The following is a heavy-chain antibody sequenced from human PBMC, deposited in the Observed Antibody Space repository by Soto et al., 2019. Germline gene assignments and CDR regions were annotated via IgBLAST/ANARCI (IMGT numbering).Heavy chain of an antibody. CDR3: AKDLLSPEWLLLDYYYYYMDV. CDR2: ISGSGGST. Sequence: GGSLRLSCAASGFTFSSYAMSWVRQAPGKGLEWVSAISGSGGSTYYADSVKGRFTISRDNSKNTLYLQMNSLRAEDTAVYYCAKDLLSPEWLLLDYYYYYMDVWGKGTTVTVSS. D-gene: IGHD3-3*01. V-gene: IGHV3-23*01. CDR1: GFTFSSYA. J-gene: IGHJ6*03.